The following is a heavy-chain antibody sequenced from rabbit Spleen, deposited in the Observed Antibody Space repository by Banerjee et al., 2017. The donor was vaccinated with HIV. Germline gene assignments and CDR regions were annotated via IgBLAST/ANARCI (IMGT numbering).Heavy chain of an antibody. Sequence: QEQLKESGGGLVQPGGSLKLSCKASGIDFNSNYWICWVRQAPGKGLEWITCIYVSSDNTYYASWAKGRFTISKTSSTTVTLQVTSLTTADTATYFCVRAPDSGYWAVALDLWGPGTLVTVS. D-gene: IGHD1-1*01. J-gene: IGHJ4*01. CDR3: VRAPDSGYWAVALDL. V-gene: IGHV1S45*01. CDR2: IYVSSDNT. CDR1: GIDFNSNYW.